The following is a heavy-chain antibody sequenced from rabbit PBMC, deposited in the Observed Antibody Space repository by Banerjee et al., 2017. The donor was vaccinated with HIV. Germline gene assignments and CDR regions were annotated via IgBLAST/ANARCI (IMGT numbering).Heavy chain of an antibody. Sequence: QSLEESGGDLVKPGASLTLTCTASGFSFSSSYYMCWVRQAPGKGPEWIACIHVGRSVTEYASWAKGRFTTSKTSSTTVTLQMTSLTAADTATYFCARDLGSGSGDYLAFDLWGPGTLVTV. CDR2: IHVGRSVT. D-gene: IGHD1-1*01. CDR3: ARDLGSGSGDYLAFDL. CDR1: GFSFSSSYY. V-gene: IGHV1S40*01. J-gene: IGHJ4*01.